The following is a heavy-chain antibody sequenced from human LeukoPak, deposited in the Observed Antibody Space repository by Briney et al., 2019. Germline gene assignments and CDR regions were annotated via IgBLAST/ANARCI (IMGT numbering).Heavy chain of an antibody. J-gene: IGHJ4*02. CDR2: ISGSGGST. CDR3: AKDRDYYLVGFFDY. CDR1: GFTFSRYA. V-gene: IGHV3-23*01. Sequence: PGGSLRLSCAASGFTFSRYAMSWVRQAPGKGVEWVSGISGSGGSTYYADSVKGRFTISRDNSKNTLYLQMNSLRAEDTALYYCAKDRDYYLVGFFDYWGQGTLVTVSS. D-gene: IGHD3-10*01.